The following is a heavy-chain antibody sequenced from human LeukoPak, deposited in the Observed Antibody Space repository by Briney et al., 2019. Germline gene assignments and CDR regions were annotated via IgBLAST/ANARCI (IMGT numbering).Heavy chain of an antibody. D-gene: IGHD3-10*01. J-gene: IGHJ4*02. CDR3: ATDNSYGSGSYYT. V-gene: IGHV4-59*01. CDR1: GGSISGYY. Sequence: KPSETLSLTCTVSGGSISGYYWSWIRQPPGEGLEWIGYIYDSGSTDYNPSLRSRVTVSVDTSKNQFSLKLSSVTAADTAVYYCATDNSYGSGSYYTWGQGTLVTVSS. CDR2: IYDSGST.